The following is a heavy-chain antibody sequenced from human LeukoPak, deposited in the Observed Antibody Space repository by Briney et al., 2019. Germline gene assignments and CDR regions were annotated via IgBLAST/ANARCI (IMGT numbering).Heavy chain of an antibody. CDR1: GFTFSSYS. CDR3: ALYCSSTSCSPFDY. CDR2: ISSSSSYI. J-gene: IGHJ4*02. D-gene: IGHD2-2*01. V-gene: IGHV3-21*01. Sequence: PGGSLRLSCAASGFTFSSYSMNWVPQAPGKGLEWVSSISSSSSYIYYADSVKGRFTISRDNAKNSLYLQMNSLRAEDTALYYCALYCSSTSCSPFDYWGQGTLVTVSS.